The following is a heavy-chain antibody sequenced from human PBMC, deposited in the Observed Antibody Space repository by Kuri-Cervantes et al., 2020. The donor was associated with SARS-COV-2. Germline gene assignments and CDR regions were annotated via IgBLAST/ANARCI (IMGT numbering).Heavy chain of an antibody. V-gene: IGHV3-30*03. Sequence: GESLKISCAASGFTFNSYGIHWVRQAPGKGLEWVALISYDGINKYYADSVEGRFTISRDNSKSTLYLQMNSLRAEDTAVYYCATGLDTAMVTGFEYYFDYWGQGTLVTVSS. J-gene: IGHJ4*02. D-gene: IGHD5-18*01. CDR1: GFTFNSYG. CDR2: ISYDGINK. CDR3: ATGLDTAMVTGFEYYFDY.